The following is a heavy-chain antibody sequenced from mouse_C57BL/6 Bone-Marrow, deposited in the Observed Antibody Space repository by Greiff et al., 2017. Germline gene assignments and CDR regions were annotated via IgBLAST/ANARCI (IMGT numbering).Heavy chain of an antibody. Sequence: QVQLKQSGAELVRPGASVTLSCKASGYTFTDYEMHWVKQTPVHGLEWIGAIDPETGGTAYNQKFKGKAILTADKSSSTAYMELRSLTSEDSAVYYCTTVLNWYFDVGGTGTTVTVSS. CDR1: GYTFTDYE. J-gene: IGHJ1*03. CDR2: IDPETGGT. CDR3: TTVLNWYFDV. V-gene: IGHV1-15*01.